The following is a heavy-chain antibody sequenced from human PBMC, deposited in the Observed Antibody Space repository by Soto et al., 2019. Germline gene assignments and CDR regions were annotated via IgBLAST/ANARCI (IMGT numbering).Heavy chain of an antibody. V-gene: IGHV4-31*03. D-gene: IGHD3-22*01. Sequence: SETLSLTCTVSGGSISSGGYYWSWIRQHPGKGLEWIGYIYYSGTTYYNPSLESRVIISLDMSKDQVSLKLSSVTAADAAVYYCARDSGSSGYYFDSWGPGILVTVSS. CDR2: IYYSGTT. J-gene: IGHJ4*02. CDR3: ARDSGSSGYYFDS. CDR1: GGSISSGGYY.